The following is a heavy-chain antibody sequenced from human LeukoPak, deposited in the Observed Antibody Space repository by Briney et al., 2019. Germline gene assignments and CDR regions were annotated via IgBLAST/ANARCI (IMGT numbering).Heavy chain of an antibody. D-gene: IGHD3-10*01. V-gene: IGHV4-4*02. Sequence: PSETLSLTCAVSGGSISGSNWWSWVRQPPGKGLEWIGEIYHSGSTNYNPSLKSRVTISVDTSKNQFSLKLSSVTAADTAVYYCASSYMVRGVGFDPWGQGTLVTVSS. CDR2: IYHSGST. CDR1: GGSISGSNW. J-gene: IGHJ5*02. CDR3: ASSYMVRGVGFDP.